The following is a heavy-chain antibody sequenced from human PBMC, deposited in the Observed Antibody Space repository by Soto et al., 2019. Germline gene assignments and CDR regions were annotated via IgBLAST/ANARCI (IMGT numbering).Heavy chain of an antibody. J-gene: IGHJ6*02. CDR3: ARVGYYYGSGSYPYYYYYGMDV. CDR2: INHSGST. V-gene: IGHV4-34*01. Sequence: PSETLSLACAVYGGSFSGYYWSWIRQPPGTGLEWIGEINHSGSTNYNPSLKSRVTISVDTSKNQFSLKLSSVTAADTAVYYCARVGYYYGSGSYPYYYYYGMDVWGQGTTVT. CDR1: GGSFSGYY. D-gene: IGHD3-10*01.